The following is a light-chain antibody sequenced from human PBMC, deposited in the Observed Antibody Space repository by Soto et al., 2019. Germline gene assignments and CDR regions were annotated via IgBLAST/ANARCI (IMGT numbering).Light chain of an antibody. CDR1: SSDVGSYNL. CDR2: EGS. CDR3: SSYAGSSTHVV. V-gene: IGLV2-23*01. Sequence: QSALTQPASVSGSPGQSITISCTGTSSDVGSYNLVSWYQQHPGKAPKLMIYEGSKRPSGVSNRFSGSKSGNTASLTISGLQAEDEADYYCSSYAGSSTHVVFGGETKVTVL. J-gene: IGLJ2*01.